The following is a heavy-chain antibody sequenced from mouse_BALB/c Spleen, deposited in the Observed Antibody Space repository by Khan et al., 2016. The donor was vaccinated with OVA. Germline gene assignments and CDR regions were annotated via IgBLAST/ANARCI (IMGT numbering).Heavy chain of an antibody. Sequence: EVELVESGGGLVKPGGSLKLSCAASGFTFSDYYMYWVRQTPEKRLEWVATISDGGSYTSFPDSVEGRFTISRDNAKNNLYLQLISLKSEDTAMYYCTRGGYGAFGCWGQGTLVTGSA. CDR1: GFTFSDYY. CDR3: TRGGYGAFGC. J-gene: IGHJ3*01. D-gene: IGHD2-14*01. V-gene: IGHV5-4*02. CDR2: ISDGGSYT.